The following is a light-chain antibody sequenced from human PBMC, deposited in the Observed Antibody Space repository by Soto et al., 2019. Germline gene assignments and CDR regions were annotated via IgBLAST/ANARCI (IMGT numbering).Light chain of an antibody. CDR1: SSDVGGYNY. CDR3: SSYTGSTSYV. Sequence: QSALTQPASVSGSPGQSITISCTGTSSDVGGYNYVSWYQQHPGKAPKLMIYDVSYRPSGVSNRFSGSKSGDTASLTISGLQAEDEADYYCSSYTGSTSYVFGTGTKVPVL. J-gene: IGLJ1*01. CDR2: DVS. V-gene: IGLV2-14*01.